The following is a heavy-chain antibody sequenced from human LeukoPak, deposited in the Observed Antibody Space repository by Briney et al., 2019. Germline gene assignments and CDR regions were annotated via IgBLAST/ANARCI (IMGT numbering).Heavy chain of an antibody. CDR1: GGSISSGSYY. D-gene: IGHD3-9*01. Sequence: SETLSLTCTVSGGSISSGSYYWSWIRQPAGKGLEWIGRIYTSGSTNYNPSLKSRVTISVDTSKNQFSLKLSSVTAADTAVYYCARGSSTYYDILTGYLIPRYFDYWGQGTLVTVSS. J-gene: IGHJ4*02. V-gene: IGHV4-61*02. CDR3: ARGSSTYYDILTGYLIPRYFDY. CDR2: IYTSGST.